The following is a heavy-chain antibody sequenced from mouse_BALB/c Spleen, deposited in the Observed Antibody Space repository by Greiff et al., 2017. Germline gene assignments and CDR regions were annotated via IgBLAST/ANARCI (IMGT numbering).Heavy chain of an antibody. CDR1: GYAFSSSW. CDR2: IYPGDGDT. J-gene: IGHJ4*01. Sequence: QVQLQQSGPELVKPGASVKISCKASGYAFSSSWMNWVKQRPGQGLEWIGRIYPGDGDTNYNGKFKGKATLTADKSSSTAYMQLSSLTSVDSAVYFCAREDYGSSYSYYAMDYWGQGTSVTVSS. V-gene: IGHV1-82*01. D-gene: IGHD1-1*01. CDR3: AREDYGSSYSYYAMDY.